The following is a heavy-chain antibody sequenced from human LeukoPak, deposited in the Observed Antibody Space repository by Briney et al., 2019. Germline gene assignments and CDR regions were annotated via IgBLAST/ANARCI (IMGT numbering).Heavy chain of an antibody. Sequence: GGSLRLSCAASGFTFSSYAMSWVRQAPGKGLEWVSAISGSGGSTYYADSVKGRFTISRDNSKNTLYLQMNSLRAEDTAVYYCAKDPYSYGFRDDDYWGQGTLVTVPS. J-gene: IGHJ4*02. V-gene: IGHV3-23*01. CDR2: ISGSGGST. D-gene: IGHD5-18*01. CDR1: GFTFSSYA. CDR3: AKDPYSYGFRDDDY.